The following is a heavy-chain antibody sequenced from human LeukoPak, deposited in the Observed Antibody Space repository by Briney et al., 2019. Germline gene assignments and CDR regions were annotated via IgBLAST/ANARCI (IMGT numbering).Heavy chain of an antibody. J-gene: IGHJ4*02. CDR3: ARARNMVVPAAIDY. Sequence: SVKVSFKASGGTFSSYAISWVRQAPGQGLEWMGGIIPIFGTANYAQKFQGRVTITTDESTSTAYMELSSLRSEDTAVYYCARARNMVVPAAIDYWGQGTLVTVSS. D-gene: IGHD2-2*01. CDR1: GGTFSSYA. CDR2: IIPIFGTA. V-gene: IGHV1-69*05.